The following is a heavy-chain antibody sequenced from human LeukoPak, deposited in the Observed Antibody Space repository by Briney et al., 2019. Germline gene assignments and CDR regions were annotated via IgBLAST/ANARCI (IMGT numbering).Heavy chain of an antibody. J-gene: IGHJ4*02. D-gene: IGHD2/OR15-2a*01. CDR1: GFTVSSNY. CDR3: ERAHTNTTSPFDY. CDR2: MYCGGST. Sequence: GGSLRLFCAASGFTVSSNYMMGVRQAPGEGVEWGSYMYCGGSTHHAGPLEGRFTISRDNSKHTLYLQMNSLRREDTAVYYCERAHTNTTSPFDYWGQGALVPVSS. V-gene: IGHV3-66*01.